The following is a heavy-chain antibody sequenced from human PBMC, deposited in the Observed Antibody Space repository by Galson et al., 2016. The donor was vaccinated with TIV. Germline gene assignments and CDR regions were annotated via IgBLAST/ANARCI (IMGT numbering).Heavy chain of an antibody. CDR1: GFTLPNYG. D-gene: IGHD1-26*01. J-gene: IGHJ3*01. Sequence: SLRLSCATSGFTLPNYGMTWVRQAPGKGLEWVAVIWYDGTNTHYADSVKGRFTISKDNSENTLNLQMNTLRAEVTAVYYCARTGANTLYSGGYGDDDGFDFWGQGTMVTVSS. CDR3: ARTGANTLYSGGYGDDDGFDF. V-gene: IGHV3-33*01. CDR2: IWYDGTNT.